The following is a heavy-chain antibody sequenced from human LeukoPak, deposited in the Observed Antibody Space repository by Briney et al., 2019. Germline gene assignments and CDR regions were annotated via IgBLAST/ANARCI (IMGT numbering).Heavy chain of an antibody. D-gene: IGHD2-21*01. V-gene: IGHV4-59*01. Sequence: SETLSLTCTVSAASISGNYWGWIRQPPGRGLEWVGFINHGGSNNSNTSLKSRATLSVDTPRNHCSLKLTSVTAAATAWYYCARCWTSYESGGYCSSGGPRVAFDIWGQGTMVTVSS. CDR1: AASISGNY. CDR2: INHGGSN. J-gene: IGHJ3*02. CDR3: ARCWTSYESGGYCSSGGPRVAFDI.